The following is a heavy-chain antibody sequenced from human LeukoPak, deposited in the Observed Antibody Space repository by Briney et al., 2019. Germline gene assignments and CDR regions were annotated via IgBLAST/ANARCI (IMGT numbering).Heavy chain of an antibody. D-gene: IGHD6-6*01. CDR1: GFTFTSYT. J-gene: IGHJ4*02. Sequence: GGSLRLSCAASGFTFTSYTMNWVRQAPGKGLEWVSFISSSSSYIYYADSVKGRFTISRDNAKNSLYLQMNNLRAGDTAVYYCAKSLLEAAPYFDYWGQGTLVTVSS. V-gene: IGHV3-21*04. CDR2: ISSSSSYI. CDR3: AKSLLEAAPYFDY.